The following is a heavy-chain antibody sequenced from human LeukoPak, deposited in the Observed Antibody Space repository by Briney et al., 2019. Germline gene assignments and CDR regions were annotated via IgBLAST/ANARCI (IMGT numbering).Heavy chain of an antibody. J-gene: IGHJ4*02. CDR3: ARDKHYYDSSNYV. V-gene: IGHV3-20*04. CDR2: INWNGGTT. CDR1: GFTFNDYG. Sequence: GGSLRLSCAASGFTFNDYGMSWVRPGPGKGLEWVSGINWNGGTTGYADSVKGRFTISRDNAKNSLYLQMNSLRAEDTALYYCARDKHYYDSSNYVWGQGTLVTASS. D-gene: IGHD3-22*01.